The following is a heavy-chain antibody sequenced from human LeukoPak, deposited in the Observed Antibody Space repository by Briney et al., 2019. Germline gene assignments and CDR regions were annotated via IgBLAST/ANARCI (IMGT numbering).Heavy chain of an antibody. CDR1: GGSISSGGYY. Sequence: SETLSLTCTVSGGSISSGGYYWSWIRQHPGKGLEWIGYIYYSGSTYYNPSLKSRVTISVDTSKNQFSLKMSSVTAADPALYYCARSGALRFLAQPGGVYYFDYGAREPLDSVPS. CDR3: ARSGALRFLAQPGGVYYFDY. D-gene: IGHD3-3*01. J-gene: IGHJ4*02. V-gene: IGHV4-31*03. CDR2: IYYSGST.